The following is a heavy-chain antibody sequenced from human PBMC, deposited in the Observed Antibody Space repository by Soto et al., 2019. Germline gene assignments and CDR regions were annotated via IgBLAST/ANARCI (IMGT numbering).Heavy chain of an antibody. D-gene: IGHD3-9*01. J-gene: IGHJ6*02. Sequence: GGSLRLSCAASGFTFSSYSMNWVRQAPGKGLEWVSSISSSSRYIYYADSVKGRFTISRDNAKNSLYLQMNSLRAEDTAVYYCARVWEEAILTGYLYYYYYGMDVWGQGTTVTVSS. V-gene: IGHV3-21*01. CDR2: ISSSSRYI. CDR1: GFTFSSYS. CDR3: ARVWEEAILTGYLYYYYYGMDV.